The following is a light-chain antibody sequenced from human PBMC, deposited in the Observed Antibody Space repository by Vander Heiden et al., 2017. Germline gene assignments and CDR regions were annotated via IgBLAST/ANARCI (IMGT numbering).Light chain of an antibody. CDR3: GLYMGSSMDLV. CDR1: SGSVSTSHH. CDR2: NTG. V-gene: IGLV8-61*01. J-gene: IGLJ3*02. Sequence: VVTQQASFSLSPGQPVPLTYHLSSGSVSTSHHLSWYQQPPGKAPRTMIYNTGTRPSGVPDRFSGSKLGNKAALTITGAQADDEADYYCGLYMGSSMDLVFGGGTKLTVL.